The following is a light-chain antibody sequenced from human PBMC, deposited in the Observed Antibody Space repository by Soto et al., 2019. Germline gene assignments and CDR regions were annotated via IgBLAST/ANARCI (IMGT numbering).Light chain of an antibody. CDR3: HQYNNRPPYT. J-gene: IGKJ2*01. Sequence: EIVLTQSPGTLSVSLGERATLSCRASQSVGPNLAWYQQRPGQAPRLLIYGASKRATGVPARFSGRGSGTEFTLTITSMPSEDFAVYYCHQYNNRPPYTFGQGTHLEIK. V-gene: IGKV3-15*01. CDR2: GAS. CDR1: QSVGPN.